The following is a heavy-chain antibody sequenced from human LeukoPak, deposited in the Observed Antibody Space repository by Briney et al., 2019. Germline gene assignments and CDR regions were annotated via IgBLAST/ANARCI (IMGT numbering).Heavy chain of an antibody. V-gene: IGHV3-23*01. D-gene: IGHD4-23*01. CDR2: IGGSGGNI. CDR1: GFTFSSNG. CDR3: AKDIRWSFDY. Sequence: GGSLRLSCAASGFTFSSNGMRWVRQAPGKGLEWVSVIGGSGGNIHYADSVKGRFTISRDNSKNTLYLQMNSLRAEDTATYYCAKDIRWSFDYWGQGTLVTVSS. J-gene: IGHJ4*02.